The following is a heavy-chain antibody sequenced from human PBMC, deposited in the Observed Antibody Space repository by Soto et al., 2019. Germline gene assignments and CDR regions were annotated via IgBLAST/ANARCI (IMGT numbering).Heavy chain of an antibody. CDR3: ATDPLGYCSGGSCYSQDY. D-gene: IGHD2-15*01. CDR2: FDPEDGET. Sequence: ALVKVSCKVSGYTLTELSMHWVRQAPGKGLEWMGGFDPEDGETIYAQKFQGRVTMTEDTSTDTAYMELSSLRSEDTAVYYCATDPLGYCSGGSCYSQDYWGQGTLVTVSS. J-gene: IGHJ4*02. CDR1: GYTLTELS. V-gene: IGHV1-24*01.